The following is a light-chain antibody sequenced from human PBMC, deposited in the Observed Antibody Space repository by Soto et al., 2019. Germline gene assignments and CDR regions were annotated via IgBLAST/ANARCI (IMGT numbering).Light chain of an antibody. J-gene: IGKJ1*01. V-gene: IGKV1-39*01. CDR2: AAS. CDR1: QSISSY. Sequence: DIEMTQSPFTLSSSVGYIFTITCRASQSISSYLNWYQQKPGKAPKLLIYAASSLQSGVPSRFSGSASGTDFTLTISSLQPEDFASYSCQQNYSSPWTCGQGTKVDIK. CDR3: QQNYSSPWT.